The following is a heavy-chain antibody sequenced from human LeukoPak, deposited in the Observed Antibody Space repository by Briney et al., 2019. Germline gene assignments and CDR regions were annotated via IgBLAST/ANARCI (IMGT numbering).Heavy chain of an antibody. CDR2: IEQDGSEK. J-gene: IGHJ3*02. CDR3: ARDPRVAYGDAFDI. CDR1: GFTFSNYW. D-gene: IGHD4-17*01. V-gene: IGHV3-7*01. Sequence: PGGSLRLSCAASGFTFSNYWLTWVRQAPGQGLEWVANIEQDGSEKHYVDSVKGRFTISRDNAKNSLYLQMNSLRAEDTAVYYCARDPRVAYGDAFDIWGQGTMVTVSS.